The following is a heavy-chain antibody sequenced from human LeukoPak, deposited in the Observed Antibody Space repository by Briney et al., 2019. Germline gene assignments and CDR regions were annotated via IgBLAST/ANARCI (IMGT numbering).Heavy chain of an antibody. V-gene: IGHV4-34*01. J-gene: IGHJ5*02. CDR2: IHHSGIT. CDR1: GGSISSYY. CDR3: ARTITSNWFDP. Sequence: PSETLSLTCTVSGGSISSYYWSWIRQPPGKGLEWIGEIHHSGITNYNPSLKSRVTISIDTSKNHFSLKMSSVTAADTAVYYCARTITSNWFDPWGQGTLVTVFS.